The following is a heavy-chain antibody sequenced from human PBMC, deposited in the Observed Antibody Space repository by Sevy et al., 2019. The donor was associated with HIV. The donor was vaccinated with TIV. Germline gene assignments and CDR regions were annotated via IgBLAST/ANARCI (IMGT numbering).Heavy chain of an antibody. V-gene: IGHV3-48*03. CDR1: GFTFSSYE. Sequence: GGSLRLSCAASGFTFSSYEMNWVRQAPGKGLEWVSYISSSGSTICYADSVKGRFTISRDNAKNSLYLQMKSLRAEDTAGYYCARYSYYCSGSYDNKGTDYYYYGMDVWGQGTTVTVSS. CDR2: ISSSGSTI. CDR3: ARYSYYCSGSYDNKGTDYYYYGMDV. J-gene: IGHJ6*02. D-gene: IGHD3-10*01.